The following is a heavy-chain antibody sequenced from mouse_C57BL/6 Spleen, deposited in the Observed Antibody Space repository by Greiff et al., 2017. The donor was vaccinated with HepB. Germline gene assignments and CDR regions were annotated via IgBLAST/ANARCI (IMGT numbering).Heavy chain of an antibody. Sequence: QVQLQQSGAELVKPGASVKISCKASGYAFSSYWMNWVKQRPGKGLEWIGQIYPGDGDTNYNGKFKGKATLTADKSSSTAYMQLSSLTSEDSAVYCCARSYYGNYPDYWGQGTTLTVSS. CDR3: ARSYYGNYPDY. CDR2: IYPGDGDT. J-gene: IGHJ2*01. V-gene: IGHV1-80*01. D-gene: IGHD2-10*01. CDR1: GYAFSSYW.